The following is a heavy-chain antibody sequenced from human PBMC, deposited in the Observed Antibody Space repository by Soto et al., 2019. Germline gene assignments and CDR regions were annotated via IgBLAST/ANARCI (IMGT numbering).Heavy chain of an antibody. Sequence: GGSLRLSCAASGFTFSSYAMSWVRQAPGKGLEWVSAISGSGGSTYYADSVKGRFTISRDNSKNTLYLQMNSLRAEDTAVYYCAKDSGYCSSTSCYFWGQGTLVTVSS. V-gene: IGHV3-23*01. D-gene: IGHD2-2*01. CDR1: GFTFSSYA. CDR2: ISGSGGST. J-gene: IGHJ4*02. CDR3: AKDSGYCSSTSCYF.